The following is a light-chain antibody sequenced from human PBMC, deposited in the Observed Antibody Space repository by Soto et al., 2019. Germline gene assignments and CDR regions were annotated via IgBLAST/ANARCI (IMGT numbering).Light chain of an antibody. CDR2: AVT. CDR3: RSYTSSSTL. CDR1: SSDVGGYNY. J-gene: IGLJ1*01. Sequence: QSALTQPASVSGSPGQSITISCTGTSSDVGGYNYVSWYQQHPGKAPKLMIYAVTDRPSGVSSRFSGSKSGNTASLTISGLQAEDEADYYSRSYTSSSTLFGTGTKLTGL. V-gene: IGLV2-14*01.